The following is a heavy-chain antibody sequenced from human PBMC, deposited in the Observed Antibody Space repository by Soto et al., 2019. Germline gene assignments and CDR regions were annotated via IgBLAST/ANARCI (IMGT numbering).Heavy chain of an antibody. CDR1: GFTFSSYW. CDR3: ARGGDSPYYDSSGYPAAFDI. V-gene: IGHV3-74*01. J-gene: IGHJ3*02. CDR2: INRYGSST. D-gene: IGHD3-22*01. Sequence: EVQLVESGGGLVQPGGSQRLSCEGSGFTFSSYWMHWVRQAPGKGLVWVSRINRYGSSTSYADSVKGRFTISRDNAKNTVYLQMNSLRAEDTAVYYCARGGDSPYYDSSGYPAAFDIWGQGTMVTVSS.